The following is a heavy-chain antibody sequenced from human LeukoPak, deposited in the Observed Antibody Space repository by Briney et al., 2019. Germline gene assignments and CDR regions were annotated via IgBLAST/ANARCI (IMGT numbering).Heavy chain of an antibody. J-gene: IGHJ3*02. CDR3: ARDLESGVVVLPAATAFDI. V-gene: IGHV3-7*05. D-gene: IGHD2-2*01. CDR2: IKQDGSET. Sequence: GGSLRLSCAASGFTFSSYWMSWVRQAPGKGVEWVANIKQDGSETYYVDSVKVRFTISRDNAKNSLYLQMNSLRAEDTAVYYCARDLESGVVVLPAATAFDIWGQGTMVTVSS. CDR1: GFTFSSYW.